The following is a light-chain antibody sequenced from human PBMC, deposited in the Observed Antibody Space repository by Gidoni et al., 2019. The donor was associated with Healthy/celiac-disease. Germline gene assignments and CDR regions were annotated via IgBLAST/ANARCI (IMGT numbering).Light chain of an antibody. CDR1: QSVSSN. Sequence: EIVMTQSPATLSVSPGERATLSCRASQSVSSNLAWYQQKSGQAPRLLIYGASTRATGIPARFSGSGSGTEVTLTISSLQSEDFAVYYCQKYNNWPPITFGQGTRLEIK. J-gene: IGKJ5*01. V-gene: IGKV3-15*01. CDR3: QKYNNWPPIT. CDR2: GAS.